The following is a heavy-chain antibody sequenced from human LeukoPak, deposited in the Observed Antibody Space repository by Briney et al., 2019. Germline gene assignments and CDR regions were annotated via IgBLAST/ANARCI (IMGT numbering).Heavy chain of an antibody. D-gene: IGHD6-13*01. V-gene: IGHV4-59*01. CDR2: IYYSGST. CDR3: ARGSSWYTQHAFDI. J-gene: IGHJ3*02. Sequence: SETLSLTCTVSGGSISSYYWSWIRQPPGKGLEWIGYIYYSGSTNYNPSLKSRVTISVDTSKNQFSLKLSSVTAADTAVYYCARGSSWYTQHAFDIWGQGTMVTVSS. CDR1: GGSISSYY.